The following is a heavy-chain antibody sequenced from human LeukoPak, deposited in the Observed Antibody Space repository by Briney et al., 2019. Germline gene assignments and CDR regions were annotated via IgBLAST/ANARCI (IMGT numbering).Heavy chain of an antibody. J-gene: IGHJ6*03. CDR3: VRDVEMATIGTLYYYYYMDV. CDR2: INPSGGST. D-gene: IGHD5-24*01. Sequence: ASVKVSCKASGYTFTSYYMHWVRQAPGQGLEWMGIINPSGGSTSYAQKFQGRVTMTRDMSTSTVYMELSSLRSEDTAVYYCVRDVEMATIGTLYYYYYMDVWGKGTTVTVSS. CDR1: GYTFTSYY. V-gene: IGHV1-46*01.